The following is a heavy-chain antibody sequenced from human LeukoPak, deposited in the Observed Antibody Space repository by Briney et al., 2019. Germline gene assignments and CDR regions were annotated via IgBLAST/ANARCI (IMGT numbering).Heavy chain of an antibody. CDR2: MNPNSGNT. V-gene: IGHV1-8*01. CDR3: ARGNTAMAPNFDY. J-gene: IGHJ4*02. CDR1: GYTFTSYD. Sequence: ASVTVSCKASGYTFTSYDVNWVRQATGQGLEWMGWMNPNSGNTGYAQKFQGRVTMTRNTSISTAYMELSSLRSEDTAVYYCARGNTAMAPNFDYWGQGTLVTVSS. D-gene: IGHD5-18*01.